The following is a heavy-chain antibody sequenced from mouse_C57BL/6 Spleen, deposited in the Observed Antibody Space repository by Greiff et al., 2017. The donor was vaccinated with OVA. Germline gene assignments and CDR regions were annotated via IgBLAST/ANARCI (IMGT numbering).Heavy chain of an antibody. V-gene: IGHV3-6*01. CDR2: ISYDGSN. CDR1: GYSITSGYY. D-gene: IGHD2-5*01. J-gene: IGHJ4*01. CDR3: AREVSNYPDYYAMDY. Sequence: DVKLQESGPGLVKPSQSLSLTCSVTGYSITSGYYWNWIRQFPGNKLEWMGYISYDGSNNYNPSLKNRISITRDTSKNQFFLKLNSVTTEDTATYYCAREVSNYPDYYAMDYWGQGTSVTVSS.